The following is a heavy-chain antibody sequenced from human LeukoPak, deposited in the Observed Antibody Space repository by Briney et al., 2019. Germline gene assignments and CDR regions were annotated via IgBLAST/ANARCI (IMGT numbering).Heavy chain of an antibody. J-gene: IGHJ4*02. V-gene: IGHV4-39*07. D-gene: IGHD3-10*01. CDR3: ARVTMVRGVIIPYYFDY. CDR2: IYYSGST. CDR1: GGSISSSSYY. Sequence: PSETLSLTCTVSGGSISSSSYYWGWIRQPPGKGLEWIGSIYYSGSTYYNPSLKSQVTISVDTSKNQFSLKLSSVTAADTAVYYCARVTMVRGVIIPYYFDYWGQGTLVTVSS.